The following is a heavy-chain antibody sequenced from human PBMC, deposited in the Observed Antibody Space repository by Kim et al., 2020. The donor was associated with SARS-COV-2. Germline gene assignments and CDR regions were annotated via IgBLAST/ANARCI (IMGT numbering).Heavy chain of an antibody. V-gene: IGHV4-39*01. CDR3: ARHSPYYYDSSGYYSGAFDI. D-gene: IGHD3-22*01. J-gene: IGHJ3*02. Sequence: RVTLSVDTSKNQFSLKLSSVTAADTAVYYCARHSPYYYDSSGYYSGAFDIWGQGTMVTVSS.